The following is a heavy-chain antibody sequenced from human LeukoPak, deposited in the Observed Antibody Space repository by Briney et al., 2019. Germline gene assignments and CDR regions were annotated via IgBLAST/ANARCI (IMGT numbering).Heavy chain of an antibody. J-gene: IGHJ4*02. CDR1: GFTFDDYA. CDR2: ISWNSGSI. V-gene: IGHV3-9*01. D-gene: IGHD5-12*01. CDR3: AKEYSGYDFDY. Sequence: PGGSLRLSCAASGFTFDDYAMHWVRQAPGKGLEWVSGISWNSGSIGYADSVKGRFTISRDNAKNSLYPQMNSLRAEDTALYYCAKEYSGYDFDYWGQGTLVTVSS.